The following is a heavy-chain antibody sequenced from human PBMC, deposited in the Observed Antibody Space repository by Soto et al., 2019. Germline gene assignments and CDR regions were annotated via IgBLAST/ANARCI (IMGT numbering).Heavy chain of an antibody. Sequence: QVQLVQSGAEVKKPGASVRVSCKASGYTFTSYYIHWVRQAPGQGPEWMGMISPSSGGTDYAQKFQGRVTMTRDTSTSTVYMELSSLRSEDTAVYFCTRSIITTAGTAAFDLWGQGTLVTVSS. J-gene: IGHJ3*01. V-gene: IGHV1-46*03. D-gene: IGHD6-13*01. CDR2: ISPSSGGT. CDR3: TRSIITTAGTAAFDL. CDR1: GYTFTSYY.